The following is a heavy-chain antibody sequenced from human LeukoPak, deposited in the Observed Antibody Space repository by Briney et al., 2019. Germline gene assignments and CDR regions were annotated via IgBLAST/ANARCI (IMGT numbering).Heavy chain of an antibody. CDR2: INPNSGGT. V-gene: IGHV1-2*02. CDR1: GYTFTGYY. J-gene: IGHJ4*02. D-gene: IGHD6-19*01. CDR3: AREGEQWLVGSGFDY. Sequence: ASVKVSCKASGYTFTGYYMHWVLQAPGQGLEWMGWINPNSGGTNYAQKFQGRVTMTRDTSISTAYMELSRLRSDDTAVYYCAREGEQWLVGSGFDYWGQGTLVTVSS.